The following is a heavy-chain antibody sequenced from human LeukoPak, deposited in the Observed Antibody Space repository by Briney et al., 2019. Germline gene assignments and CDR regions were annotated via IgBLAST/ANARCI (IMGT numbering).Heavy chain of an antibody. CDR3: ARDPSWEGY. J-gene: IGHJ4*02. CDR1: GGSFSGYY. V-gene: IGHV4-34*01. D-gene: IGHD1-26*01. CDR2: INHSGST. Sequence: SETLSLTCAVYGGSFSGYYWSWIRQPPGKGLEWIGEINHSGSTNYNPSLKSRVTISVDTSKNQFSLELSSVTAADTAVYYCARDPSWEGYWGQGTLVTVSS.